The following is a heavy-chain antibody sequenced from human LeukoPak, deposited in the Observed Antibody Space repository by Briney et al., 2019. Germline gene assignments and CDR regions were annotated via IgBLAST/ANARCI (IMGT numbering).Heavy chain of an antibody. J-gene: IGHJ4*02. CDR1: GASINISY. D-gene: IGHD6-6*01. CDR2: IFSSGST. V-gene: IGHV4-59*08. CDR3: ARRYSSSSGEDY. Sequence: SETLSLTCTVSGASINISYWTWIRQPPGKGLEWIGYIFSSGSTNYNPSLRSRVTISLDTSKNQFSLRLSSVTAADTAVYYCARRYSSSSGEDYWGQGTLVTVSS.